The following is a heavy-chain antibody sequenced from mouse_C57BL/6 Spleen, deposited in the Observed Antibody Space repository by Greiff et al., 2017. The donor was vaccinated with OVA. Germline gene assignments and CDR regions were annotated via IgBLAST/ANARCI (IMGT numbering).Heavy chain of an antibody. CDR1: GYSFTDYN. CDR3: ARWGDGYLYYFDY. CDR2: INPNYGTT. V-gene: IGHV1-39*01. J-gene: IGHJ2*01. Sequence: VHVKQSGPELVKPGASVKISCKASGYSFTDYNMNWVKQSNGKSLEWIGVINPNYGTTSYNQKFKGKATLTVDQSSSTAYMQLNSLTSEDSAVYYCARWGDGYLYYFDYWGQGTTLTVSS. D-gene: IGHD2-3*01.